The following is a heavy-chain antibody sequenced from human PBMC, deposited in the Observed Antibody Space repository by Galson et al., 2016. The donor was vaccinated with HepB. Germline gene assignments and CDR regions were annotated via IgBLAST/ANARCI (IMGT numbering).Heavy chain of an antibody. CDR1: GGSIRGSIYY. J-gene: IGHJ4*02. Sequence: SETLSLTCTVSGGSIRGSIYYWGWIRQPPGKGLEWIGSIYHSGNTYYSPSLSPSLKSRVTISVDTSKNQFSLKLRSVTAADTAVYYCASHDDSDWDYWGQETLVTVSP. D-gene: IGHD3-9*01. V-gene: IGHV4-39*01. CDR2: IYHSGNT. CDR3: ASHDDSDWDY.